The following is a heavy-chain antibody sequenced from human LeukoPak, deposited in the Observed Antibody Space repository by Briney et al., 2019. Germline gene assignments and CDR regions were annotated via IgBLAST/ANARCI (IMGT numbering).Heavy chain of an antibody. Sequence: SETLSLTCAVYGGSFSGYYWSWIRQPPGKGLEWLGEINHSGSTNYNPSLKSRVTISVDTSKNQFSLKLSSVTAADTAVYYCARGITMVRGVIINYYYYGMDVWGQGTTVTVSS. CDR3: ARGITMVRGVIINYYYYGMDV. CDR2: INHSGST. V-gene: IGHV4-34*01. J-gene: IGHJ6*02. CDR1: GGSFSGYY. D-gene: IGHD3-10*01.